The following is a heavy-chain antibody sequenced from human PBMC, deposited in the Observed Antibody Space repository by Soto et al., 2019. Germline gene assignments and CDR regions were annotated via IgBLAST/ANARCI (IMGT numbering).Heavy chain of an antibody. CDR3: RTGSSWTKVES. CDR2: IIPIFGPA. CDR1: GGTLSRSA. D-gene: IGHD6-13*01. V-gene: IGHV1-69*01. J-gene: IGHJ4*02. Sequence: QVQLVQSGAEVKKPGSSVKVSCKASGGTLSRSAISWVRQAPGQGLEWMGGIIPIFGPAIYAQKFRGRVSIIADESTRTAYMEMSSLRSEDTAVYFCRTGSSWTKVESWGKGTLVTVSS.